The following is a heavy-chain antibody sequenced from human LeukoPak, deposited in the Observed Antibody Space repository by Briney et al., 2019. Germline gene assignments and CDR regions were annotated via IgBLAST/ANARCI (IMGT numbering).Heavy chain of an antibody. J-gene: IGHJ4*02. D-gene: IGHD2-15*01. CDR1: GGSISSYY. CDR3: ARDGALEMGGCSGGSCYGGSFFDY. CDR2: IYYSGST. V-gene: IGHV4-59*01. Sequence: SETLSLTCTVSGGSISSYYWSWIRQPPGKGLEWIGYIYYSGSTNYNPSLKSRVTISVDTSKNQFSLKLSSVTAADTAVYYCARDGALEMGGCSGGSCYGGSFFDYWGQGTLVTVSS.